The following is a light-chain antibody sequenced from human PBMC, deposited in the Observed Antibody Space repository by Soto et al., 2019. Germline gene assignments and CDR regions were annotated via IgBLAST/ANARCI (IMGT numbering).Light chain of an antibody. V-gene: IGKV3-20*01. CDR3: QQYAGSPIT. CDR1: QSVSSS. J-gene: IGKJ5*01. Sequence: EIVLTQSPGTLSLSPGDRATLSCRASQSVSSSLAWYQQKPGLAPTLLISDATSRASGVPDRFTGGGSGTDFTLTIRRLEPEDFALYYCQQYAGSPITFGQGTRLEIK. CDR2: DAT.